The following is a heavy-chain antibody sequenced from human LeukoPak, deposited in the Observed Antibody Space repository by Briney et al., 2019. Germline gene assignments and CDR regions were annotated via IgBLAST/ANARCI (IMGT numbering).Heavy chain of an antibody. CDR3: ARDLTWFGAFDI. V-gene: IGHV3-53*01. J-gene: IGHJ3*02. D-gene: IGHD3-10*01. CDR1: GFTVSSNY. Sequence: GGSLGLSCAASGFTVSSNYMNWVRQAPGKGLEWVSVIYSGGSTYYADSVKGRFTISRDNSKNTLYLQMNSLRAEDTAVYYCARDLTWFGAFDIWGQGTMVTVSS. CDR2: IYSGGST.